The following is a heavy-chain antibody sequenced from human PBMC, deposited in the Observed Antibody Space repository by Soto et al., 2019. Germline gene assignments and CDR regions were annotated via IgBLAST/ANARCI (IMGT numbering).Heavy chain of an antibody. CDR3: ARDLEFRDGNISHLDY. D-gene: IGHD3-10*01. V-gene: IGHV1-69*13. Sequence: SVKVSCKASGGTFRNHVFNWVRQAPGQGLEWMGGIIPIIGTPNYAQKFQGRVTITADASTNTVYLEVSSLGSQDTAVYYCARDLEFRDGNISHLDYWGQGTLVTVSS. CDR1: GGTFRNHV. CDR2: IIPIIGTP. J-gene: IGHJ4*02.